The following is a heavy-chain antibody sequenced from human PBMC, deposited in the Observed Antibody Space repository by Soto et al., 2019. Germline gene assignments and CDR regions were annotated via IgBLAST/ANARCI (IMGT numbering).Heavy chain of an antibody. CDR3: ARKSQVVSVTYYYDSSDLNAFDI. J-gene: IGHJ3*02. CDR1: GGTFSSYT. D-gene: IGHD3-22*01. Sequence: SVKVSCKASGGTFSSYTISWVRQAPGQGLEWMGRIIPILGIANYAQKFQGRVTITADKSTSTAYMELSSLRSDDTAVYYCARKSQVVSVTYYYDSSDLNAFDIWGQGTMVNVSS. CDR2: IIPILGIA. V-gene: IGHV1-69*02.